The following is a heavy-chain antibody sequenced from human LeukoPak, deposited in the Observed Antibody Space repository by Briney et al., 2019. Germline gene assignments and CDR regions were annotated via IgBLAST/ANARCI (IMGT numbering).Heavy chain of an antibody. D-gene: IGHD2-2*01. CDR1: GGSISSGDYY. Sequence: PSQTLSLTCTVSGGSISSGDYYWSWIRQPPGKGLEWVAYMYYSGSAYYNPSLKSRATISVDTSKNQVSLKLTSVTAADTAVYFWAKPHFHYSKIHPRGQGTPV. CDR3: AKPHFHYSKIHP. CDR2: MYYSGSA. V-gene: IGHV4-30-4*01. J-gene: IGHJ5*02.